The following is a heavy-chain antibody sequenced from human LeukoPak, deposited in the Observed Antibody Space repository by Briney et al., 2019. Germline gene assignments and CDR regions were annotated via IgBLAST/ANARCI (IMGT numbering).Heavy chain of an antibody. V-gene: IGHV3-7*01. D-gene: IGHD1-26*01. CDR1: GFTFSSYW. CDR2: IKHDGSEK. J-gene: IGHJ4*02. Sequence: GGSLRLSCAASGFTFSSYWMSWVRQAPGKGLEWVSNIKHDGSEKYYVDSVKGRFTISRDNAKNSLYLQMNSLRAEDTAVYYCARDGAGGATSRYWGQGTLVTVSS. CDR3: ARDGAGGATSRY.